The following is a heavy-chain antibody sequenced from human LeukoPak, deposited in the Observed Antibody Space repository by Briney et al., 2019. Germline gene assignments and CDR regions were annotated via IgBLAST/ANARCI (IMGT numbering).Heavy chain of an antibody. CDR1: GYTFTSYG. D-gene: IGHD7-27*01. CDR3: ARVSGDLDY. J-gene: IGHJ4*02. V-gene: IGHV1-2*02. Sequence: ASVKVSCKASGYTFTSYGISWVRQAPGQGLEWMGWINPNSGGTNYAQKFQGRVTMTRDTSISTAYMELSRLRSDDTAVYYCARVSGDLDYWGQGTLVTVSS. CDR2: INPNSGGT.